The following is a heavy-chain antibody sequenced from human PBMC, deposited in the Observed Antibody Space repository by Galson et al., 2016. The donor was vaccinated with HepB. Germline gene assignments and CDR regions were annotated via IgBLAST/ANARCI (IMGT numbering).Heavy chain of an antibody. J-gene: IGHJ4*03. V-gene: IGHV1-18*01. D-gene: IGHD2-15*01. Sequence: RFRGRVTMTTDTSTSTAYMELRSLRSDDTAVYYCARGSDCSGGNCYFDSWGQGTLVTVSS. CDR3: ARGSDCSGGNCYFDS.